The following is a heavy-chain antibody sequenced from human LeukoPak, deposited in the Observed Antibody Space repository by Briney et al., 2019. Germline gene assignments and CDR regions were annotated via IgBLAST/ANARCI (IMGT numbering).Heavy chain of an antibody. CDR3: ARHRRIAAAGTTSDLGY. CDR1: GYSFTSYW. V-gene: IGHV5-51*01. D-gene: IGHD6-13*01. Sequence: GESLKISCKGSGYSFTSYWIGWVRQMPGKGLEWMGIIYPGDSDTRYSPSFQGQVTISADKSISTAYLQWSSLKASDTAMYYCARHRRIAAAGTTSDLGYWGQGTLVTVSS. CDR2: IYPGDSDT. J-gene: IGHJ4*02.